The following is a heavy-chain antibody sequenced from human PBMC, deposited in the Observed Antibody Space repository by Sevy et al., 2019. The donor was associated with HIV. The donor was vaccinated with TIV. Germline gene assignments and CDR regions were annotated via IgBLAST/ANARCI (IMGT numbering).Heavy chain of an antibody. CDR1: GYTFTSYG. CDR2: ISAYNGNT. CDR3: ARDIYDFWSGYYPIDY. V-gene: IGHV1-18*01. D-gene: IGHD3-3*01. J-gene: IGHJ4*02. Sequence: ASVKVSCKASGYTFTSYGISWVRQAPGQGLEWMGWISAYNGNTNYAQKLQGRVTMTTDTSTRTAYMELRSLRSDDTAVYYCARDIYDFWSGYYPIDYWGQGTLVTVSS.